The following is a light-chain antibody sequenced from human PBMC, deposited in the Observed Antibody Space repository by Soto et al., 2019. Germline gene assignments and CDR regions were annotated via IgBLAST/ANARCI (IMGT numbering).Light chain of an antibody. CDR1: SGHSSYA. CDR2: LNSDGSH. J-gene: IGLJ2*01. Sequence: QSVLTQSPSASASLGASVKLTCTLSSGHSSYAIAWHQQQPEKGPRYLMKLNSDGSHNKGDGIPDRFSGSSSGAERYLTISSLQYEDEADYYCQTWDTGIQVFGGGTKLTVL. CDR3: QTWDTGIQV. V-gene: IGLV4-69*01.